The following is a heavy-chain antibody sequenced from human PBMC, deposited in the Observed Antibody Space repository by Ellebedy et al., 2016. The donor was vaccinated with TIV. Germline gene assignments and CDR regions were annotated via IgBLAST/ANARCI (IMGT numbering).Heavy chain of an antibody. CDR3: ASDFAPSGSWWFDS. D-gene: IGHD6-6*01. CDR2: IDPRSGDT. Sequence: ASVKVSXXTSGYIFSDFFLHWIRRAPGQRFEWMGWIDPRSGDTNYAQKFQGRVTMTMETSITTAYMELSRLTVDDTAVYYCASDFAPSGSWWFDSWGQGVQVMVSS. V-gene: IGHV1-2*02. J-gene: IGHJ5*01. CDR1: GYIFSDFF.